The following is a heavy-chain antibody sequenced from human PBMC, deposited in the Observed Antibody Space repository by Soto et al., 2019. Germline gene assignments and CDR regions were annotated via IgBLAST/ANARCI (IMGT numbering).Heavy chain of an antibody. D-gene: IGHD6-6*01. CDR2: ISGSGGST. V-gene: IGHV3-23*01. J-gene: IGHJ6*02. CDR3: AKYSSSSYYYYGMDV. CDR1: GFTFSSYA. Sequence: GGSLRLSCAASGFTFSSYAMSWVRQAPGKGLGWVSAISGSGGSTYYADSVKGRFTISRDNSKNTLYLQMNSLRAEDTAVYYCAKYSSSSYYYYGMDVWGQGTTVTVSS.